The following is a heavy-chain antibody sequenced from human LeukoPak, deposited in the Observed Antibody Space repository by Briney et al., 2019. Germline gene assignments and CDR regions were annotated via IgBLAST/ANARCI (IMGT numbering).Heavy chain of an antibody. J-gene: IGHJ4*02. D-gene: IGHD3-9*01. CDR3: ARDRVLRYFDWLSIRNYFDY. CDR1: GGSISSSSYY. Sequence: SETLSLTCTGPGGSISSSSYYWGWIRQPPGKRLERIGRIYYSGSTYYNPSLKSRVTISVDTSKNQFSLKLSSVTAADTAVYYCARDRVLRYFDWLSIRNYFDYWGQGTLVTVSS. CDR2: IYYSGST. V-gene: IGHV4-39*07.